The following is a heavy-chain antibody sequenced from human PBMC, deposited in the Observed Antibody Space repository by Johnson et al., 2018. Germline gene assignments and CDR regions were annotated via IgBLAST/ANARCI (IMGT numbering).Heavy chain of an antibody. CDR1: GYTFTSYY. Sequence: QDQLVQSGAEVKKPGASVKVCCKASGYTFTSYYLHWVRQAPGQGLEWMGIINPSDGSTSYAQKFQGRVTMTRDTSTSTVYMARSSLRSEDTAVYFCARVPLGGAFDIWGQGTMVTVSS. D-gene: IGHD3-16*01. J-gene: IGHJ3*02. CDR2: INPSDGST. CDR3: ARVPLGGAFDI. V-gene: IGHV1-46*01.